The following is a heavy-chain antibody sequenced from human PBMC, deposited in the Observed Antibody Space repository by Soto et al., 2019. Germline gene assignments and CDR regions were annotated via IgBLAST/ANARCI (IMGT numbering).Heavy chain of an antibody. J-gene: IGHJ4*02. D-gene: IGHD2-8*01. Sequence: SEPLSLRCAVYGGSFSGYYWSRIRKPPGKGLEWIGEINHSGSTNYNPSLKSRVTISVDTSKNQFSLKLSSVTAADTAVYYCARGGKDIVLMVYAIGGYYFDYWGQGTLVTVSS. CDR3: ARGGKDIVLMVYAIGGYYFDY. V-gene: IGHV4-34*01. CDR1: GGSFSGYY. CDR2: INHSGST.